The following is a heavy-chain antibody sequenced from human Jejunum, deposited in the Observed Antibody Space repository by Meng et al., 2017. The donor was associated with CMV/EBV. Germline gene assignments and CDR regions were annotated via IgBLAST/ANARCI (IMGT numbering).Heavy chain of an antibody. D-gene: IGHD3-22*01. CDR1: GYPFPGSY. Sequence: PGYPFPGSYLRWVRQAPGQGLEWMGRVDPTNGGTHYAQTFQGRVTMTTDTSISTAYMELRRLRSDDTAMYYCTRSYYYDRNGYFYYWGQGTLVTVSS. CDR3: TRSYYYDRNGYFYY. V-gene: IGHV1-2*06. CDR2: VDPTNGGT. J-gene: IGHJ4*02.